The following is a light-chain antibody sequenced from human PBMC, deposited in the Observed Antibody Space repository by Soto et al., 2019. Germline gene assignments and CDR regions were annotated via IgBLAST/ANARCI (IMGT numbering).Light chain of an antibody. CDR3: QQHNKWLSWT. CDR2: GAS. CDR1: QSVSSN. J-gene: IGKJ1*01. Sequence: EILMTQSPATLSVSPGERATLSCRASQSVSSNLAWYQQKPVQTPRLLIYGASTRATGIPARFSGSGSGTKLTLTISSLQSEVIVVYYCQQHNKWLSWTFGHGTKVEIK. V-gene: IGKV3-15*01.